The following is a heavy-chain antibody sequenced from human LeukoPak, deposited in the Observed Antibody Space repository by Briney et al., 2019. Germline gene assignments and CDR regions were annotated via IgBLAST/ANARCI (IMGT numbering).Heavy chain of an antibody. CDR2: ISGSGGST. J-gene: IGHJ6*02. V-gene: IGHV3-23*01. Sequence: GGSLRLSCAASGFTFSSYAVGWDRQAPGKGLEWVSAISGSGGSTYYADSVKGRFTISRDNSKNTLYLQMNSLRAEDTAVSYCAKGDYGDYYYYGMDVWGQGTTVTVSS. CDR1: GFTFSSYA. CDR3: AKGDYGDYYYYGMDV. D-gene: IGHD4-17*01.